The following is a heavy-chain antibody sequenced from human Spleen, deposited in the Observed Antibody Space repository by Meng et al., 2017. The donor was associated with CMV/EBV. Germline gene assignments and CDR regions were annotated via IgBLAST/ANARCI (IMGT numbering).Heavy chain of an antibody. V-gene: IGHV3-74*01. CDR3: ARVSSGRLGWFDP. CDR2: INNDGSST. D-gene: IGHD2-15*01. J-gene: IGHJ5*02. CDR1: GFTFSSYW. Sequence: GESLKISCAASGFTFSSYWMHWVRQAPGKGLVWVSRINNDGSSTNYADSVKGRFTISRDNAKNTLYLQMNSLRVEDTAVYYCARVSSGRLGWFDPWGQGTLVTVS.